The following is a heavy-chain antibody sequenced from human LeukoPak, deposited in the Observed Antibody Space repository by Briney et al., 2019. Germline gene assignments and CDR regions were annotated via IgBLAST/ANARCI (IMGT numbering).Heavy chain of an antibody. Sequence: SETLSLTCAVYGGSFSTYYWTWIRQPPGKGLEWIGEINHSGSTNYNPSLKSRATISVDTSKKQFSLNVSSVTAADTAVYYCARQGGKGPLNDYWGQGTLVTVSS. V-gene: IGHV4-34*01. J-gene: IGHJ4*02. CDR1: GGSFSTYY. CDR3: ARQGGKGPLNDY. D-gene: IGHD2-15*01. CDR2: INHSGST.